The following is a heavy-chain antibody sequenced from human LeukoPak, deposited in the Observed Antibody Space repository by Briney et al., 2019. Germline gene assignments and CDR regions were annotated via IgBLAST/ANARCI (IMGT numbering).Heavy chain of an antibody. CDR1: GFTFSSYE. CDR3: ARATYYYGSGSYYKYFDY. CDR2: ISSSGSTI. Sequence: PGGSLRLSCAASGFTFSSYEMNWVRQAPGRGLEWVSYISSSGSTIYYADSVKGRFTISRDNAKNSLYLQMNSLRAEDTAVYYCARATYYYGSGSYYKYFDYWGQGTLVTASS. J-gene: IGHJ4*02. D-gene: IGHD3-10*01. V-gene: IGHV3-48*03.